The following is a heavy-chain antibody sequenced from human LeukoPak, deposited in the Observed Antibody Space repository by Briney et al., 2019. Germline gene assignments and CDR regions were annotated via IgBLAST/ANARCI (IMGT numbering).Heavy chain of an antibody. CDR1: GFTFSSYA. V-gene: IGHV3-30*04. D-gene: IGHD3-10*01. CDR3: ARARGVTMYYFDY. Sequence: QPGGSLRLSCAASGFTFSSYAMHWVRQAPGKGLEWVAVIPYDGSNKYYADSVKGRFTISRDNSKNTLYLQMNSLRAEDTAVYYCARARGVTMYYFDYWGQGTLVAVSS. J-gene: IGHJ4*02. CDR2: IPYDGSNK.